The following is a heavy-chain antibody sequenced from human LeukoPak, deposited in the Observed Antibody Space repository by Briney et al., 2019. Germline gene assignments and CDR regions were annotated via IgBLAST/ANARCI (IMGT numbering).Heavy chain of an antibody. Sequence: GASVKVSCKASGYTFTDYYMHWVRQAPGQGLEWMGWINPNSGGTNYAQNFQGRVTMTRDTSISTAYMELSRLRSDDTAVYYCASWPPNLDYWGQGTLVTVSS. J-gene: IGHJ4*02. V-gene: IGHV1-2*02. D-gene: IGHD1-14*01. CDR2: INPNSGGT. CDR1: GYTFTDYY. CDR3: ASWPPNLDY.